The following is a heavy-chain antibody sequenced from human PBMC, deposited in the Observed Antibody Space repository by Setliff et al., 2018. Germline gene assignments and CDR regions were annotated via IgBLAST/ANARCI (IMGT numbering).Heavy chain of an antibody. CDR3: AREGTGDSAFDI. CDR1: GFTFSAAW. V-gene: IGHV3-7*03. Sequence: GGSLRLSCAGSGFTFSAAWMTWLRLGPGKGLEWVANIKQDGSEKYYVDSVKGRFTTSRDNAKNSLYLQMNSLRAEDTALYYCAREGTGDSAFDIWGQGTMVTVSS. CDR2: IKQDGSEK. D-gene: IGHD7-27*01. J-gene: IGHJ3*02.